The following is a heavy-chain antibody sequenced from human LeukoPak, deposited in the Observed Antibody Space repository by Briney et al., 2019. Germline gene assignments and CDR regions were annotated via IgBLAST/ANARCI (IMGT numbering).Heavy chain of an antibody. J-gene: IGHJ4*02. CDR1: GFTFSSYA. CDR3: ARVSSWKYYFDY. Sequence: PGGSLRLSCAASGFTFSSYAMHWVRQAPGKGLEWVAVISYDGSNKYYADSVKGRFTISRDNSKNTLYLQMNSLRAEDTAVYYCARVSSWKYYFDYWGQGTLVTVSS. V-gene: IGHV3-30*01. CDR2: ISYDGSNK. D-gene: IGHD6-6*01.